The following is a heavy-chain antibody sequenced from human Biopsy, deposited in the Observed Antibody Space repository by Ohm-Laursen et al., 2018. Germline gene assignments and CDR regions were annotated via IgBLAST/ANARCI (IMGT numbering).Heavy chain of an antibody. D-gene: IGHD3-9*01. J-gene: IGHJ1*01. CDR1: GGTFSNYG. V-gene: IGHV1-69*06. CDR3: ATKLTGYFHH. Sequence: SSMKVSCKAPGGTFSNYGVNWVRQAPGQGLEWLGGNIPILGTGNYAQKFQDRVTVAADTSTSTATMELRSLRSDDTAVYYCATKLTGYFHHWGQGTLVIVSS. CDR2: NIPILGTG.